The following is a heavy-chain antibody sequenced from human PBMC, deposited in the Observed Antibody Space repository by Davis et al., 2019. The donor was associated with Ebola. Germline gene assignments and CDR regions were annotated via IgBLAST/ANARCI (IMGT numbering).Heavy chain of an antibody. J-gene: IGHJ4*02. Sequence: GGSLRLSCAASGFTFSGSAMHWVRQASGKGLEGVGRIRSKANSYATAYAASVKGRFTISRDDSKNTAYLQMNSLKTEDTAVYYCNYGDPRKLDYWGQGTLVTVSS. CDR2: IRSKANSYAT. D-gene: IGHD4-17*01. V-gene: IGHV3-73*01. CDR1: GFTFSGSA. CDR3: NYGDPRKLDY.